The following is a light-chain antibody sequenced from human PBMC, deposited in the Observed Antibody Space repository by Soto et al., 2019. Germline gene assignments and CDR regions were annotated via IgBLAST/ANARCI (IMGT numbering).Light chain of an antibody. Sequence: ALTQPASVSGSPGQSITISCTGTSSDVGGYNYVSWYQQHPDKAPKLVIYDVSNRPSGVSNRFSASKSGNTASLTISGLQAEDEADYYCISYTRSGTRVFGGGTKLTVL. J-gene: IGLJ3*02. CDR3: ISYTRSGTRV. CDR2: DVS. V-gene: IGLV2-14*03. CDR1: SSDVGGYNY.